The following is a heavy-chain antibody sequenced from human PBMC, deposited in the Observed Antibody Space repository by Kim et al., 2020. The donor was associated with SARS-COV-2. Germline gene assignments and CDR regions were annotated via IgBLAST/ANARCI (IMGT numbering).Heavy chain of an antibody. V-gene: IGHV3-23*01. CDR2: ILNSGATT. CDR3: ARRDIVTANKGHFYY. CDR1: GFTFSSHI. D-gene: IGHD5-12*01. J-gene: IGHJ4*02. Sequence: GGSLRLSCAASGFTFSSHIMYWVRQAPGKGLEWVSTILNSGATTYYADSVKGRFTISRDNSKNTLYLQMNSLRAEDTALYYCARRDIVTANKGHFYYWGQGTLFTVSS.